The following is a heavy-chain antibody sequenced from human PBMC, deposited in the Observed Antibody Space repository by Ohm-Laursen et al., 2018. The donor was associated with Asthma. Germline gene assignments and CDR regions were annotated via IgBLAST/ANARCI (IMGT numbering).Heavy chain of an antibody. D-gene: IGHD5-12*01. CDR1: GASISSGDHY. CDR3: ARSGYSGYEFDY. CDR2: IYSTGST. J-gene: IGHJ4*02. V-gene: IGHV4-61*08. Sequence: GTLSLTCTVSGASISSGDHYWSWMRQHPGKGPEWIGYIYSTGSTNYNPSLESRVTISIDTSTNQFSLKLSSVTAADTAVYYCARSGYSGYEFDYWGQGTLVTVSS.